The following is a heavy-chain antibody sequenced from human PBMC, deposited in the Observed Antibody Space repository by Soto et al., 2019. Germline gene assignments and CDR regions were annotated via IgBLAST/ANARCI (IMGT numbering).Heavy chain of an antibody. CDR2: ISYDGTNK. Sequence: QPGGSLRLSCAASGFSFSISPTHWVRQAPGKGPEWVALISYDGTNKFYADSVKGRFTISRDNSKSTLYLQVDSLRPEDAAVYYCARDPKTSGGQHWAFNYFDSWGQGTLVTVSS. V-gene: IGHV3-30-3*01. D-gene: IGHD7-27*01. J-gene: IGHJ4*02. CDR3: ARDPKTSGGQHWAFNYFDS. CDR1: GFSFSISP.